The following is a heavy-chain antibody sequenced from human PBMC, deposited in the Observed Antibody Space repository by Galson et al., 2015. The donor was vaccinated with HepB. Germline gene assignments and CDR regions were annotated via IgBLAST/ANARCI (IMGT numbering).Heavy chain of an antibody. D-gene: IGHD1-26*01. CDR3: TRTTTPDSGNWPYFDY. V-gene: IGHV3-49*04. CDR2: IRTTYYRATA. J-gene: IGHJ4*02. CDR1: GFIIRDYP. Sequence: SLRLSCASSGFIIRDYPMSWVRQAPGRGLEWLSFIRTTYYRATAEYAPSVKGRFTTSRDDSKNIAYLEMNSLQVDDTAVYYCTRTTTPDSGNWPYFDYWGQGVLVTVSS.